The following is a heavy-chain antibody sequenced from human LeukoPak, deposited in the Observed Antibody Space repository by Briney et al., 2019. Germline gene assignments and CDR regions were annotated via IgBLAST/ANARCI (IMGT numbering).Heavy chain of an antibody. J-gene: IGHJ6*03. V-gene: IGHV1-24*01. CDR1: GYTLTELS. Sequence: GASVKVSCKVSGYTLTELSMHWVRQAPGKGLDWMGGFDPEDGETIYAQKFQGRVTTTEDTSTDTAYMELSSLRSEDTAVYYCATTTHSGSYATLGYYYYMDVWGKGTTVTVSS. D-gene: IGHD1-26*01. CDR3: ATTTHSGSYATLGYYYYMDV. CDR2: FDPEDGET.